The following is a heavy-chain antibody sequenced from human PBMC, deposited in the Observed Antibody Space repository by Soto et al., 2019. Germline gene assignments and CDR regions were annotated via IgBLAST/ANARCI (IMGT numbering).Heavy chain of an antibody. CDR2: AY. V-gene: IGHV2-5*01. CDR3: TLRDDSSTGPIY. J-gene: IGHJ4*02. CDR1: GFSVTTSGKT. Sequence: SDPALGNPTQTLTLTCTFSGFSVTTSGKTLGWIRQPPGKAPEWLALAYQYSPSLQNRVMFTKDTSKNQVVLTMTNVDPGDTATYYCTLRDDSSTGPIYWGQGIQVTVSS. D-gene: IGHD3-16*01.